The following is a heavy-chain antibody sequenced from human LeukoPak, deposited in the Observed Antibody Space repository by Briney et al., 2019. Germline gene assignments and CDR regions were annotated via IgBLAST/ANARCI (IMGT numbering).Heavy chain of an antibody. J-gene: IGHJ4*02. CDR3: ARTPRPGIAAAGTLGY. Sequence: PGGSLRLSCAASEFTFSSYGMHWVRQPPGKGLEWVSAISGSGGSTYYADSVKGRFTISRDNSKNTLYLQMNSLRAEDTAVYYCARTPRPGIAAAGTLGYWGQGTLVTVSS. D-gene: IGHD6-13*01. CDR2: ISGSGGST. CDR1: EFTFSSYG. V-gene: IGHV3-23*01.